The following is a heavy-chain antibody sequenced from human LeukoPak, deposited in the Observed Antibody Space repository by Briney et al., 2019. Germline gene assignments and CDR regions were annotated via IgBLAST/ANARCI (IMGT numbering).Heavy chain of an antibody. D-gene: IGHD3-16*01. CDR1: GGSFSSYY. CDR2: IYYSGST. CDR3: ARHGVEGRLGVWFDP. Sequence: PSETLSLTCAVYGGSFSSYYWGWIRQPPGKGLEWIGSIYYSGSTYYNPSLKSRVTISVDTSKNQFSLKLSSVTAADTAVYYCARHGVEGRLGVWFDPWGQGTLVSVSS. J-gene: IGHJ5*02. V-gene: IGHV4-39*01.